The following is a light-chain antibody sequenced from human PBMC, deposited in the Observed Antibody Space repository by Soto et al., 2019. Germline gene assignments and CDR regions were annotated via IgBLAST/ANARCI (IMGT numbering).Light chain of an antibody. Sequence: DIQMTQSPSTLSASVGDRVTIPCRASQSIRGYLNWYQQKPGNAPKLLIYSASTLQSGVPSRFSGSGSGTEFTLTISSLQPEDFATFYCQQVHNYPFTFGGGTKVDIK. CDR2: SAS. CDR1: QSIRGY. CDR3: QQVHNYPFT. J-gene: IGKJ4*01. V-gene: IGKV1-9*01.